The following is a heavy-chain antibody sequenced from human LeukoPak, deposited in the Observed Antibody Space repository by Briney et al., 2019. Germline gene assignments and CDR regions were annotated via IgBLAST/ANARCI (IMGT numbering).Heavy chain of an antibody. CDR3: ARSQLPHNYYYYSVDA. J-gene: IGHJ6*02. D-gene: IGHD2-2*01. CDR2: ISYDGSIK. Sequence: GRSLRLSCAASGFTFSSYAMHWVRQAPGKGLEWVAVISYDGSIKYYADSVKGRFTISRDNSKNTLFLQMNSLRAEDTAVYYCARSQLPHNYYYYSVDAWGQGTMVTVSS. CDR1: GFTFSSYA. V-gene: IGHV3-30*04.